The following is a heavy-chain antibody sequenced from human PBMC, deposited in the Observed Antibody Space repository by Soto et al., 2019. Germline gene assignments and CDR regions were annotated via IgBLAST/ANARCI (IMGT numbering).Heavy chain of an antibody. CDR3: ATAVRGVGGIAY. J-gene: IGHJ4*02. CDR2: IYHSGTT. CDR1: SDSISSSNW. V-gene: IGHV4-4*02. Sequence: QVQLQESGPGLVKPSGTLSLTCAVSSDSISSSNWWSWVRQSPGKGLEGIGEIYHSGTTNYNPSLKTRVTMSVDKSTNDFSLKLSSVTAADTAVYYCATAVRGVGGIAYWGQGTLVTVSS. D-gene: IGHD1-26*01.